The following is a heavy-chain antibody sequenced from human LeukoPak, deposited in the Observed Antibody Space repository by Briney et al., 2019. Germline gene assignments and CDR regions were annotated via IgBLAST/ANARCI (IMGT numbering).Heavy chain of an antibody. V-gene: IGHV1-18*01. D-gene: IGHD1-26*01. CDR3: ARGGSLNWFDP. CDR2: ISTNNDNT. J-gene: IGHJ5*02. CDR1: GYTFTSYG. Sequence: ASVKVSCKASGYTFTSYGISWVRQAPGQGLEWMGWISTNNDNTNYAQKFQGRVTMTRDTSISTAYMELSRLRSDDTAVYYCARGGSLNWFDPWGQGTLVTVSS.